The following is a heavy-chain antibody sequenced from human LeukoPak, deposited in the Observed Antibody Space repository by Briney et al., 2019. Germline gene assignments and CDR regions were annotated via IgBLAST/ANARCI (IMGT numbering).Heavy chain of an antibody. CDR1: GFTFSRNG. V-gene: IGHV3-23*01. CDR3: AKNLGNIVGATTGDY. Sequence: GGSLRLSCAASGFTFSRNGMTWVRQAPGKGLEWVSAISGSGGSTYYADSVKGRFTISRDNSKNTLYLQMNSLRAEDTAVYYCAKNLGNIVGATTGDYWGQGTLVTVSS. J-gene: IGHJ4*02. D-gene: IGHD1-26*01. CDR2: ISGSGGST.